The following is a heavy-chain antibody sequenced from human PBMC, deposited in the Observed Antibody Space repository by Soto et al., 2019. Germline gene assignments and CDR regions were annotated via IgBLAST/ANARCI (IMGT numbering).Heavy chain of an antibody. D-gene: IGHD3-9*01. CDR1: GGSISSGGYY. Sequence: PSETLSLTCTVSGGSISSGGYYWSWIRQHPGKGLEWIGYIYYSGITYYNPSLKSRVTISVDTSKNQFSLKLSSVTAANTAIYYCARDQYDILTGYDCFDAWGPATQVTVSS. V-gene: IGHV4-31*03. CDR2: IYYSGIT. CDR3: ARDQYDILTGYDCFDA. J-gene: IGHJ5*02.